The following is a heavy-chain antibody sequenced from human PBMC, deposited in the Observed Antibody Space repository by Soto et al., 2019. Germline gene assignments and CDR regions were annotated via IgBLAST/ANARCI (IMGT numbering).Heavy chain of an antibody. J-gene: IGHJ5*02. V-gene: IGHV1-69*06. CDR3: ARDPRPQLSNWDSDVWFDN. Sequence: QVQLVQSGTEVKKPGSSVKVSCQASGGSFTSYAFAWVRQAPGQGLEWVGGIIPIFGTPNYAQKFQGRVTITADRTTSTVYLDLTGLPSEDTAVYFCARDPRPQLSNWDSDVWFDNWGQGSLVIVSS. CDR1: GGSFTSYA. D-gene: IGHD1-1*01. CDR2: IIPIFGTP.